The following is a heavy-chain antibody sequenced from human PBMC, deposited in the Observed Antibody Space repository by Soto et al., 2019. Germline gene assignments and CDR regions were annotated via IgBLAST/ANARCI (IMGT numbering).Heavy chain of an antibody. CDR3: ASGGNWFDP. CDR2: MYYNGNI. J-gene: IGHJ5*02. Sequence: SETLSLTCNVSGGSISNYYWTWVRQSPEKGLEWIGYMYYNGNIDYNPSLKSRVTISIDTSKNQFSLTLKSVTAADTAVYYCASGGNWFDPWGQGVLVTVSS. V-gene: IGHV4-59*01. D-gene: IGHD3-16*01. CDR1: GGSISNYY.